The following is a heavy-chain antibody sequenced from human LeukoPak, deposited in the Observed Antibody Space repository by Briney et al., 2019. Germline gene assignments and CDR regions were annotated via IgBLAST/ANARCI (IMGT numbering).Heavy chain of an antibody. CDR2: INHSEST. CDR1: GGSFSGYY. J-gene: IGHJ5*02. V-gene: IGHV4-34*01. Sequence: SETLSLTCAVYGGSFSGYYWSWIRQPPGKGLEWIGEINHSESTNYNPSLKSRVTISVDTSKNQFSLKLSSVTAADTAVYYRARGGPYCSSTSCYPSNWFDPWGQGTLVTVSS. CDR3: ARGGPYCSSTSCYPSNWFDP. D-gene: IGHD2-2*01.